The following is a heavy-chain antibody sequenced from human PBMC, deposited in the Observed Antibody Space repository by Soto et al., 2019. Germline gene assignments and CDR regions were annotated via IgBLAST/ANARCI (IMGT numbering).Heavy chain of an antibody. J-gene: IGHJ4*02. CDR2: IYWNDDK. Sequence: SGPTLVNPTQTLTLTCTFSGFSLSTSGVGVGWIRQPPGKALEWLALIYWNDDKRYSPSVKSRLTITKDTSKNQVVLTMTHMDPVDTATYYCANRQYDSSGYYYVLSPFDYWGQGTLVTVSS. D-gene: IGHD3-22*01. CDR1: GFSLSTSGVG. CDR3: ANRQYDSSGYYYVLSPFDY. V-gene: IGHV2-5*01.